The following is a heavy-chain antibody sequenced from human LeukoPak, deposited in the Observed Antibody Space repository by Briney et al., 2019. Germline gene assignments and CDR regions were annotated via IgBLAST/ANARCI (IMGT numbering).Heavy chain of an antibody. V-gene: IGHV3-74*01. CDR3: AGAIYASSGYYYFSPYYFDY. Sequence: GGSLRLSCAASGFTFSSYWMHWVRQAPGKGLVWVSRINSVGSSTSYADSVKGRVTISRDNAKNTLYMQMNSLGAEGTAVYYCAGAIYASSGYYYFSPYYFDYWGQGPLVTVSS. D-gene: IGHD3-22*01. CDR2: INSVGSST. CDR1: GFTFSSYW. J-gene: IGHJ4*02.